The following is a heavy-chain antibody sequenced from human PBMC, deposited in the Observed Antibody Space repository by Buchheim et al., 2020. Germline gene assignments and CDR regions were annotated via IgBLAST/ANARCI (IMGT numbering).Heavy chain of an antibody. CDR2: IYYSGST. J-gene: IGHJ4*02. D-gene: IGHD3-22*01. V-gene: IGHV4-59*01. Sequence: QVQLQESGPGLVKPSETLSLTCTVSGGSISSYYWSWIRQPPGKGLEWLGYIYYSGSTNYNPSLKSRVTISVDTSKNQFSLQLSSVTAADTAVYYCAIGDSSGYPYWGQGTL. CDR1: GGSISSYY. CDR3: AIGDSSGYPY.